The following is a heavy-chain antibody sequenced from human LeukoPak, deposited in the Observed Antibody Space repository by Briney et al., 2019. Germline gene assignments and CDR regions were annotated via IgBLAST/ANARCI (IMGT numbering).Heavy chain of an antibody. J-gene: IGHJ4*02. CDR1: GFTFDDYA. CDR3: AKSPHGSWWYYFDY. Sequence: PGGSLRLSCAAYGFTFDDYAMHWVRQAPGKGLEWVSGISGSGGSTYYADSVKGRFTISRDNSKNTLYLQMNSLRAEDTAVYYCAKSPHGSWWYYFDYWGQGTLVTVSS. V-gene: IGHV3-23*01. CDR2: ISGSGGST. D-gene: IGHD6-13*01.